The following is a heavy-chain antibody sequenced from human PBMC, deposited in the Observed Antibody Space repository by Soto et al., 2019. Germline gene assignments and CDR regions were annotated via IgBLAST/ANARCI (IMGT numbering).Heavy chain of an antibody. Sequence: QITLNESGPTLVKPTQTLTLTCTFSGFSLSTRDVGVGWIRQPPGEALEWLGVVYWDDSKTYSPSLESRLTITKDTSKHKVVLRMTKMDPVDTATYYCAHCRGGVASFWGQGTLVTVSS. V-gene: IGHV2-5*02. D-gene: IGHD2-2*01. CDR3: AHCRGGVASF. CDR1: GFSLSTRDVG. CDR2: VYWDDSK. J-gene: IGHJ4*02.